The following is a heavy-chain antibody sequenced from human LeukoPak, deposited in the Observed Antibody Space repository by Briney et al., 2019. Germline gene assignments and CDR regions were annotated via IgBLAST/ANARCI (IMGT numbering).Heavy chain of an antibody. CDR2: IYSDGST. J-gene: IGHJ3*02. CDR3: TIVRAIDKHAFDI. V-gene: IGHV3-53*01. Sequence: PGGSLRLSCAASGFTVSSNYMSWVRQAPGKGLEWVSLIYSDGSTYYADSVKGRFTISRDNSKNTLYFQMNSLRAEDTAVYYCTIVRAIDKHAFDIWGQGTMVTVSS. CDR1: GFTVSSNY. D-gene: IGHD1-26*01.